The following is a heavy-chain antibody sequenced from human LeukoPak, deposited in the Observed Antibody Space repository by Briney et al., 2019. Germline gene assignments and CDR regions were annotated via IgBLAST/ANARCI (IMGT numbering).Heavy chain of an antibody. CDR3: ARGIGWREAFDY. J-gene: IGHJ4*02. CDR1: GFTFSSYW. D-gene: IGHD1-26*01. CDR2: IKQDGSEE. V-gene: IGHV3-7*01. Sequence: PGGSLRLSCAVSGFTFSSYWMSWVRQAPGKGLEGVANIKQDGSEEYYVDSVKGRFTISRDNAKNSLYLQMNSLRAEDTAVYYCARGIGWREAFDYWGQGTLVTVSS.